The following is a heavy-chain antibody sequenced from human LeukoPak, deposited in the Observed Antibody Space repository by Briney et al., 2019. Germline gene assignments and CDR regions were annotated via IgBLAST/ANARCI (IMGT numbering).Heavy chain of an antibody. J-gene: IGHJ4*02. CDR1: GFTFSSYG. D-gene: IGHD3-9*01. CDR2: IWYDGSNK. CDR3: ARAPLRYFDWRFDY. Sequence: GSLRLSCAASGFTFSSYGMHWVRQAPGKGLEWVAVIWYDGSNKYYADSVKGRFTISRDSSKNTLYLQMNSLRAEDTAVYYCARAPLRYFDWRFDYWGQGTLVTVSS. V-gene: IGHV3-33*01.